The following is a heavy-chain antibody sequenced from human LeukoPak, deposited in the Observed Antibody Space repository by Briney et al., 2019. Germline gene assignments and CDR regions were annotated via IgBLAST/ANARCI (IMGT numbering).Heavy chain of an antibody. Sequence: SETLALTCTVSGGSISSYYWIWIRQPPGKGLEWIGSMYHSGNTNYNPSLKSRVTISVDTSKNQFSLKLNSVTAADTAVYYCARSRYSYGYFGYWGQGTLVTVSS. CDR1: GGSISSYY. CDR3: ARSRYSYGYFGY. CDR2: MYHSGNT. V-gene: IGHV4-59*08. J-gene: IGHJ4*02. D-gene: IGHD5-18*01.